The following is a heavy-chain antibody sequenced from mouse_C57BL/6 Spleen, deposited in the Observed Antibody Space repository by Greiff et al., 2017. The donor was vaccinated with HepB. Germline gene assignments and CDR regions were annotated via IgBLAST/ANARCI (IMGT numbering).Heavy chain of an antibody. J-gene: IGHJ2*01. Sequence: VQLQQSGAELVRPGASVKLSCTASGFNIKDYYMHWVKQRPEQGLEWIGRIDPEDGDTEYAPKFQGKATMTADTSSNTAYLQLSSLTSEDTAVYYCTTSTTVVAPVDYWGQGTTLTVSS. CDR3: TTSTTVVAPVDY. CDR2: IDPEDGDT. V-gene: IGHV14-1*01. D-gene: IGHD1-1*01. CDR1: GFNIKDYY.